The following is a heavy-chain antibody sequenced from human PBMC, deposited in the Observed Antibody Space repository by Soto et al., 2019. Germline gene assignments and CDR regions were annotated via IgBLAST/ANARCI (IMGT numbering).Heavy chain of an antibody. J-gene: IGHJ5*02. CDR3: ARDSPHDAAAGTRSWFDP. CDR2: INPNSGGT. V-gene: IGHV1-2*04. Sequence: ASVKVSCKASGYTFTGYYMHWVRQAPGQGLEWMGWINPNSGGTNYAQKFQGWVTMTRDTSISTAYMELSRLRSDDTAVYYCARDSPHDAAAGTRSWFDPWGQGTLVTVSS. CDR1: GYTFTGYY. D-gene: IGHD6-13*01.